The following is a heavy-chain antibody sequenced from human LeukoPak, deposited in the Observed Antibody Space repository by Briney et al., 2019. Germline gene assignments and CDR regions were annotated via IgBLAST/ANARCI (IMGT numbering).Heavy chain of an antibody. CDR2: TYYRSRWHN. V-gene: IGHV6-1*01. J-gene: IGHJ4*02. CDR3: ARDYTYYYGSGSYYFDY. Sequence: SQTLSLACAISGDSVSSNSVAWNWIRQSPSRGLEWLGRTYYRSRWHNDYAVSVKSRITINPDTSQNQFSLQLNSVTPEDTAVYYCARDYTYYYGSGSYYFDYWGQGTLVTVSS. CDR1: GDSVSSNSVA. D-gene: IGHD3-10*01.